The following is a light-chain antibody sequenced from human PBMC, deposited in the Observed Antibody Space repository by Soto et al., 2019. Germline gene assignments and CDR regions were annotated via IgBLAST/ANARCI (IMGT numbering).Light chain of an antibody. CDR2: DAS. J-gene: IGKJ4*01. V-gene: IGKV3-11*01. CDR1: QSVGNY. Sequence: EIVLTQSPATLSLSPGERATLSCRASQSVGNYLAWYQQKPGQPPRLLIYDASNRATGIPARFSGSGSGTDFTLTISSLEPEDFAVYYCYQRSNWPPPTFGGGTKVEIK. CDR3: YQRSNWPPPT.